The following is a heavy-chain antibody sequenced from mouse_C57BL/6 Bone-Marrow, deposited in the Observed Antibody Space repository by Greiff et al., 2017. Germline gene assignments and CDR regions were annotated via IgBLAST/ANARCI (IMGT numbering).Heavy chain of an antibody. J-gene: IGHJ1*03. V-gene: IGHV5-15*04. CDR3: ARQDTTDNFDV. CDR2: ISNLAYSI. D-gene: IGHD1-1*01. CDR1: GFTFSDYG. Sequence: EVNLVESGGGLVQPGGSLKLSCAASGFTFSDYGMAWVRQAPRKGPEWVAFISNLAYSIYYADTVTGRFTISRENAKNTLYLEMSSLRSEDTAMYYCARQDTTDNFDVWGTGTTVTVSS.